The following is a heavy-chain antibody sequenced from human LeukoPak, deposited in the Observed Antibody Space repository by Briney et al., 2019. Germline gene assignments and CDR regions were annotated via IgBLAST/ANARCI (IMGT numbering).Heavy chain of an antibody. CDR3: AREVVPYYYDSSGHTDY. V-gene: IGHV1-46*01. CDR2: INPSGGST. Sequence: ASVKVSCKASGYTFTSYDINWVRQAPGQGPEWMGIINPSGGSTSYAQKFQGRVTMTRDMSTSTVYMELSSLRSEDTAVYYCAREVVPYYYDSSGHTDYWGQGTLVTVSS. J-gene: IGHJ4*02. CDR1: GYTFTSYD. D-gene: IGHD3-22*01.